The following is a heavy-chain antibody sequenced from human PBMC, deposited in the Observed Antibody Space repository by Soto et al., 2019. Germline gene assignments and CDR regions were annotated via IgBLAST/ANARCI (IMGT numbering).Heavy chain of an antibody. Sequence: QLQLQESGPGLVKPSETLSLTCTVSGGSISSSSYYWGWIRQPPGKGLEWIGSIYYNGSTYYNPSPKRRVTISVDMSKDQSAPKLSPVTAADSVLYYWARHKRPPPQSGWPFDYWGQGTLVTVSS. V-gene: IGHV4-39*01. CDR3: ARHKRPPPQSGWPFDY. CDR1: GGSISSSSYY. CDR2: IYYNGST. J-gene: IGHJ4*02. D-gene: IGHD6-19*01.